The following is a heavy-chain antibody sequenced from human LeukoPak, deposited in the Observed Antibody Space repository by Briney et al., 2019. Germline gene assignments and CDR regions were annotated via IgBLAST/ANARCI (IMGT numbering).Heavy chain of an antibody. CDR2: MNPNSGNT. V-gene: IGHV1-8*03. J-gene: IGHJ4*02. D-gene: IGHD3-22*01. CDR1: GYTFTSYD. CDR3: ARVWDSSGYLDY. Sequence: ASVKVSCKASGYTFTSYDINWVRQATGQGLEWMGWMNPNSGNTGYAQKFQGRVTITRNTSISTAYMELSSLRSEDTAVYYCARVWDSSGYLDYWGQGTLVTVSS.